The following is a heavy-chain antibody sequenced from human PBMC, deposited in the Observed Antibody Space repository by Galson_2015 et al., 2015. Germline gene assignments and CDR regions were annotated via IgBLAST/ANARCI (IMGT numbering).Heavy chain of an antibody. Sequence: SLRLSCAASGFTFSSYAMSWVRQAPGKGLEWVSAIRGSGRRTYYADSVKGRFTISRDSSENTLYLQMKSLRAEDTAVYYCAKSRGIGVAAAPDYWGQGTLVTVSS. V-gene: IGHV3-23*01. D-gene: IGHD6-19*01. J-gene: IGHJ4*02. CDR1: GFTFSSYA. CDR2: IRGSGRRT. CDR3: AKSRGIGVAAAPDY.